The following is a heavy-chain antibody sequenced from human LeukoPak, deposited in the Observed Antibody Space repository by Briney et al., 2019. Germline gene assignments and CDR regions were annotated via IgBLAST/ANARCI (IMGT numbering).Heavy chain of an antibody. CDR2: IYPGDSDT. J-gene: IGHJ4*02. D-gene: IGHD5-12*01. CDR3: ARPWTSGYSGYGPGY. V-gene: IGHV5-51*01. CDR1: GYSFTTYW. Sequence: GESLKISCKASGYSFTTYWIGWVRQMPGKGLEWMGIIYPGDSDTRYSPSFQGQVTISADKSISTAYLQWSSLKASDTAMYYCARPWTSGYSGYGPGYWGQGTLVTVSS.